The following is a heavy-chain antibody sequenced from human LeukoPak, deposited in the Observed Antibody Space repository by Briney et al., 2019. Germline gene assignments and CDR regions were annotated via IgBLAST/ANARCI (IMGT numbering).Heavy chain of an antibody. Sequence: SETLSLTCTVSGNSISTSKSYWGWSRQPPLKGLEWIGSIYYSGSTYYNPSLKSRVTISVDTSKNQFSLKLSSVTAADTAVYYCARDPGFGGYYFDYWGQGTLVTVSS. CDR3: ARDPGFGGYYFDY. CDR1: GNSISTSKSY. V-gene: IGHV4-39*07. J-gene: IGHJ4*02. D-gene: IGHD3-10*01. CDR2: IYYSGST.